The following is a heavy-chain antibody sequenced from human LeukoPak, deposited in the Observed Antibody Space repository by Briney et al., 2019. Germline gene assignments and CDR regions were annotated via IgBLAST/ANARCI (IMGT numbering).Heavy chain of an antibody. CDR2: ISSSTI. CDR3: ARVGRDGYNLGN. V-gene: IGHV3-48*04. CDR1: GFTFSNYD. Sequence: GGSLRLSCAASGFTFSNYDMNWVRQAPGKGLEWVSYISSSTICNADSVKGRFTISRDNARNSLYLQMNSLRAEDTAVYYCARVGRDGYNLGNWGQGTLVTVPS. D-gene: IGHD5-24*01. J-gene: IGHJ4*02.